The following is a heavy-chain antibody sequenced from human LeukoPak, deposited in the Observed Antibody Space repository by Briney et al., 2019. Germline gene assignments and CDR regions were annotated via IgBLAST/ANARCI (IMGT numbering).Heavy chain of an antibody. D-gene: IGHD3-22*01. V-gene: IGHV4-59*01. J-gene: IGHJ4*02. CDR1: GGSISSYY. Sequence: PSETLSLTCTVSGGSISSYYWSWIRQPPGKGLEWIGYIYYSGSTNYNPSLKSRVTISVDTSKNQFSLKLGSVTAADTAVYYCARGVTMIVGVFDYWGQGTLVTVSS. CDR3: ARGVTMIVGVFDY. CDR2: IYYSGST.